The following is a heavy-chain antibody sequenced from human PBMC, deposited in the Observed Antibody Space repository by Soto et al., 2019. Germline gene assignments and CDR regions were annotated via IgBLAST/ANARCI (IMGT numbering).Heavy chain of an antibody. D-gene: IGHD2-2*01. CDR2: IIPIFGTD. V-gene: IGHV1-69*01. CDR3: STSVYCSTTRCYYYSGLDV. CDR1: GGTFSSHS. Sequence: QVQLVQSGAEVKKPGSSVKVSCKVSGGTFSSHSINWVRQAPGQGPEWMGGIIPIFGTDNYAQKFQGRVTITADESTSTAYMELSSLTSEDTALYYCSTSVYCSTTRCYYYSGLDVWGQGTTVIVSS. J-gene: IGHJ6*02.